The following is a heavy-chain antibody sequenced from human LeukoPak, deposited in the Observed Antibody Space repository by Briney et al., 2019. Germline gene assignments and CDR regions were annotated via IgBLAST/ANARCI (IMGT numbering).Heavy chain of an antibody. J-gene: IGHJ4*02. CDR3: ARILGSGYSAEF. CDR1: GFTFRNFG. Sequence: GGSLRLSCAASGFTFRNFGMHWVRQAQGKGLEWVAVIHYDGNKKYYADSVMGRFTISKDNSKNTLYMQMNSLRAEDTAVYYCARILGSGYSAEFWGQGTLVTVSS. CDR2: IHYDGNKK. V-gene: IGHV3-33*01. D-gene: IGHD3-22*01.